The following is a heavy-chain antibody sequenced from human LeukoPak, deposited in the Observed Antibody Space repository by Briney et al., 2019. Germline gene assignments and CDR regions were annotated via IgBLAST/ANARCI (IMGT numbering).Heavy chain of an antibody. CDR1: GFTFSTKS. CDR3: ASRDYFDY. V-gene: IGHV3-48*02. CDR2: ITADSGTT. Sequence: PGGSLRLSCAVSGFTFSTKSMNWVRQAPGKGLEWVSYITADSGTTHYADSVKGRFTISRDNAKNSLYLQMNSLRDEDTAVYCCASRDYFDYWGQGTLVTVSS. J-gene: IGHJ4*02.